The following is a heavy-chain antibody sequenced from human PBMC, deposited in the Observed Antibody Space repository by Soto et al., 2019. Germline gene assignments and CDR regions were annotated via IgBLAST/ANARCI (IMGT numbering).Heavy chain of an antibody. Sequence: ASVKVSCKASGYTFTGYYMHWVRQAPGQGLEWMGWINPNSGGTNYAQKLQGWVTMTRDTSMSTAYMELSRLRSDDTAVYYCAREYGTGTIPFFDYWGQGTLVTVSS. J-gene: IGHJ4*02. CDR2: INPNSGGT. D-gene: IGHD1-1*01. CDR3: AREYGTGTIPFFDY. CDR1: GYTFTGYY. V-gene: IGHV1-2*04.